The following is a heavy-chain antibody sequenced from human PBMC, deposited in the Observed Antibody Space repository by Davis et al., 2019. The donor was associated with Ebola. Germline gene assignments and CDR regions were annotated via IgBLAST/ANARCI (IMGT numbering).Heavy chain of an antibody. Sequence: SETLSLTCTASGGSIATGGYYWNWIRQHPEKSLEWIGYIYYTGSTNYNPSLKSRVTISVDTSKNQFSLKLSSVTAADTAVYYCARGRRYSYGPPRYWGQGTLVTVSS. CDR3: ARGRRYSYGPPRY. V-gene: IGHV4-31*03. D-gene: IGHD5-18*01. CDR2: IYYTGST. J-gene: IGHJ4*02. CDR1: GGSIATGGYY.